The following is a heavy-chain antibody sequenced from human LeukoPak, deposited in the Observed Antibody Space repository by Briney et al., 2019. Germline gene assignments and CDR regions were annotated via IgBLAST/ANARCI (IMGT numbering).Heavy chain of an antibody. D-gene: IGHD3-22*01. CDR1: GGTFSSYA. Sequence: SVKVSCKASGGTFSSYAISWVRQAPGQGLEWMGRIIPIFGTANYAQKFQGRVTITADKSTSTAYMELSSLRSEDTAVYYCARDAHYYDSSGNIWGQGTMVTVSS. CDR2: IIPIFGTA. V-gene: IGHV1-69*06. CDR3: ARDAHYYDSSGNI. J-gene: IGHJ3*02.